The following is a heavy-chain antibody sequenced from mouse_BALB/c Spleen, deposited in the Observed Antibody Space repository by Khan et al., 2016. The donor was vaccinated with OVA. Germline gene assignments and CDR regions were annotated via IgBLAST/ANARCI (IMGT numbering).Heavy chain of an antibody. J-gene: IGHJ3*01. CDR3: ARNSYMYDFTY. CDR1: GCSLTTYG. Sequence: QVQLKESGPGLVQPSQSLSITCTVSGCSLTTYGVHWVRQSPGKGLEWLGLIWSGGNTDYNAAFISRLSITQDNSQSQVFFKMNSLQADDTSMYYCARNSYMYDFTYWGQGTLVTVSA. D-gene: IGHD2-14*01. V-gene: IGHV2-2*01. CDR2: IWSGGNT.